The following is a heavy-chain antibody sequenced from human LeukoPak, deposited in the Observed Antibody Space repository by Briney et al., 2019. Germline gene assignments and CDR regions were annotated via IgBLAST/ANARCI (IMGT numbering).Heavy chain of an antibody. CDR2: IITILGIA. Sequence: ASVQVSCQASGGTFSSYAISWVRQAPGHGLEWLGRIITILGIANYAQNFQRRVTITANKSASTADLELSSLRSEDTAVYYCARVMGGSIAAAGNDAFDIWSQGTMVTVSS. V-gene: IGHV1-69*04. J-gene: IGHJ3*02. D-gene: IGHD6-13*01. CDR1: GGTFSSYA. CDR3: ARVMGGSIAAAGNDAFDI.